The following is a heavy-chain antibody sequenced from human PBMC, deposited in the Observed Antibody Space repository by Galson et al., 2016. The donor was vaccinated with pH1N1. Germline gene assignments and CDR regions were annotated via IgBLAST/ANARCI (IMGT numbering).Heavy chain of an antibody. CDR1: GSGFVFSGYS. J-gene: IGHJ2*01. CDR3: AKCGPMDHWYFDL. V-gene: IGHV3-23*01. D-gene: IGHD2-21*01. CDR2: ISGSGGAT. Sequence: SLRLSCAASGSGFVFSGYSISWVRQAPGKGLEWVSSISGSGGATYYADSVKGRFTVSRDNSMNTLYLQMSSLRADDTAVYYCAKCGPMDHWYFDLWGRGTLVTVSS.